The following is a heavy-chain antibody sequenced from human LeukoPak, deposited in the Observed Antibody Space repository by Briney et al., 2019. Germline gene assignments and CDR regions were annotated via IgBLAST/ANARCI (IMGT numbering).Heavy chain of an antibody. Sequence: PSETQSLTCTVSGDSISPYNWSWIRQPPGKGLEWIGYIQYSGSTSYNPSLKSRVTISVDTSKNQFSLKLSSVTAADSAVYSCARYGGTYFDTWGQGTRVTVSS. D-gene: IGHD3-10*01. J-gene: IGHJ3*02. CDR1: GDSISPYN. CDR3: ARYGGTYFDT. V-gene: IGHV4-59*08. CDR2: IQYSGST.